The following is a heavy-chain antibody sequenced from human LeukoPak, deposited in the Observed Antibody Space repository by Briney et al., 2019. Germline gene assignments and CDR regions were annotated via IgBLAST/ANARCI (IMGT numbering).Heavy chain of an antibody. D-gene: IGHD3-22*01. Sequence: GGSLRLSCAASGFTFTTYAMNWVRQAPGKGLEWVSVISGSGGSTYYADSVKGRFTISRDNFKNTLYLEVNSLRAEDTAVYYCATAFYFDRSGPYWYFDLWGRGTLVTVSS. J-gene: IGHJ2*01. CDR3: ATAFYFDRSGPYWYFDL. CDR2: ISGSGGST. CDR1: GFTFTTYA. V-gene: IGHV3-23*01.